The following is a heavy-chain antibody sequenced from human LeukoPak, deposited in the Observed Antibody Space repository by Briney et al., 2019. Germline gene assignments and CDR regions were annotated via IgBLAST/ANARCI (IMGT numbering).Heavy chain of an antibody. J-gene: IGHJ2*01. CDR3: AKDRRPTVSGGYFDL. V-gene: IGHV3-9*01. Sequence: GGSLRLSCAASGFTFDDYAMHWVRQAPGKGLEWVSGISWNNGHKGYADSVKGRFTISRDNAKNSLYLRMNSLRAEDTALYYCAKDRRPTVSGGYFDLWGRGTLVIVSS. D-gene: IGHD3-10*01. CDR2: ISWNNGHK. CDR1: GFTFDDYA.